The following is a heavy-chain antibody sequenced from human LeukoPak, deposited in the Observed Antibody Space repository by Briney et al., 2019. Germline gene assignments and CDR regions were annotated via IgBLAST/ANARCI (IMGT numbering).Heavy chain of an antibody. CDR1: GYTFTSYD. CDR3: ARGHGSYYYYMDV. CDR2: MNPNSGNT. V-gene: IGHV1-8*01. J-gene: IGHJ6*03. Sequence: ASVKVSCKASGYTFTSYDINWVRQATGQGLEWMGWMNPNSGNTGYAQKFQGRVTMTRDTSTSTAYMELSRLRSDDTAVYHCARGHGSYYYYMDVWGKGTTVTVSS. D-gene: IGHD3-10*01.